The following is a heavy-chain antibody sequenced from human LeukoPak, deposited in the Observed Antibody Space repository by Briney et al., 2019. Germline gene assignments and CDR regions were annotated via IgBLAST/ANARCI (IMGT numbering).Heavy chain of an antibody. CDR2: IRSKAYGGTT. V-gene: IGHV3-49*04. CDR3: TRDSGITMVRVLDY. J-gene: IGHJ4*02. Sequence: PGGSLRLSCTASGFTFGDYAMSWVSQAPGKGLEWVGFIRSKAYGGTTEYAASVKGRFTISRDDSKSIAYLQMNSLKTEDTAVYYCTRDSGITMVRVLDYWGQGTLVTVSS. D-gene: IGHD3-10*01. CDR1: GFTFGDYA.